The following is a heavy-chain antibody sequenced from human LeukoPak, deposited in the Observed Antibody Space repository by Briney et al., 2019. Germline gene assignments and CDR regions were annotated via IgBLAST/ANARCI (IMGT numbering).Heavy chain of an antibody. CDR1: GFTFSSYG. CDR2: ISYDGSNK. Sequence: GRSLRLSCAASGFTFSSYGMHWVRQAPGKGLEWVAVISYDGSNKYYADSVKGRFTISRDNSKNTLYLQMNSLRAEDTAVYYCARDYYDSSGYYPWSYWGQGTLVTVSS. CDR3: ARDYYDSSGYYPWSY. V-gene: IGHV3-30*03. J-gene: IGHJ4*02. D-gene: IGHD3-22*01.